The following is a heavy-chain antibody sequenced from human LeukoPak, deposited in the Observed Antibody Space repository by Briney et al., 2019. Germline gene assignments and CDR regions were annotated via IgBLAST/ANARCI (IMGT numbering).Heavy chain of an antibody. J-gene: IGHJ6*03. V-gene: IGHV1-69*06. CDR2: IIPIFGTA. Sequence: SVKVSCKASGGTFSSYAISWVRQAPGQGLEWMGGIIPIFGTANYAQKFQGRVTITADKSTSTAYMELSSLRSEDTAVYYCARSRNIVSSSPWYYYYMDVWGKGTTVTVSS. CDR3: ARSRNIVSSSPWYYYYMDV. D-gene: IGHD2/OR15-2a*01. CDR1: GGTFSSYA.